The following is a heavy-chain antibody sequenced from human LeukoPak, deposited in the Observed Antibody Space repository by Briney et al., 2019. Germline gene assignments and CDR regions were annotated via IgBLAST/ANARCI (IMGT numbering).Heavy chain of an antibody. D-gene: IGHD3-22*01. CDR1: GGTFSSYA. Sequence: SVKVSCKASGGTFSSYAISWVRQAPGQGLEWMGRIIPIFGTANYAQKFQGRVTIITDESTSTAYMELSSLRSEDTAVYYCARAPYYYDSSGYPPDYWGQGTLVTVSS. J-gene: IGHJ4*02. V-gene: IGHV1-69*05. CDR3: ARAPYYYDSSGYPPDY. CDR2: IIPIFGTA.